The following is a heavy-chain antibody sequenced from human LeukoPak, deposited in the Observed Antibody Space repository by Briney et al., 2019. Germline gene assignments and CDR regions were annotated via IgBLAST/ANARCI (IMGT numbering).Heavy chain of an antibody. CDR2: IYSIGST. CDR3: ARESDSSGYYTAFDI. Sequence: SETLSLTCTVSGGSISSGGYYWSWIRQPAGKGLEWIGRIYSIGSTNYNPSLKSRVTISVDTSKNQFSLKLTSVTAADTAVYYCARESDSSGYYTAFDIWGQGTMVTVSS. J-gene: IGHJ3*02. CDR1: GGSISSGGYY. V-gene: IGHV4-61*02. D-gene: IGHD3-22*01.